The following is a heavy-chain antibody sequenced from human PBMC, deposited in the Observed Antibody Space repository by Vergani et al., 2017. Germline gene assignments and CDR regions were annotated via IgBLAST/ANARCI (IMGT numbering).Heavy chain of an antibody. Sequence: QVQLVESGGGVVKPGGSLRLSCAASGFTFSDYYMSWIRQAPGKGLEWVSYISSSGSTIYYADSVKGRFTISRDNAKNSLYLQMNSLRAEDTAVYYCARDPHLLYSNSPYFDYWGQGTLVTVSS. V-gene: IGHV3-11*01. CDR2: ISSSGSTI. CDR1: GFTFSDYY. CDR3: ARDPHLLYSNSPYFDY. J-gene: IGHJ4*02. D-gene: IGHD4-11*01.